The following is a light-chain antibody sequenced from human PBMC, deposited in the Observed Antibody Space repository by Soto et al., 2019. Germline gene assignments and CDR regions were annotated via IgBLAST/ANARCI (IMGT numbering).Light chain of an antibody. V-gene: IGLV2-23*02. CDR3: CSYAGSSTPLI. J-gene: IGLJ1*01. CDR1: SSDVGNYNL. Sequence: QSVLTQPASVSGSPGQSITISCTGTSSDVGNYNLVSWYQQHPGKAPKLMFYEVSKRPSGVSNRFSGSKSGNTASLTISGLQAEDEADYYCCSYAGSSTPLIFGTGTKVTVL. CDR2: EVS.